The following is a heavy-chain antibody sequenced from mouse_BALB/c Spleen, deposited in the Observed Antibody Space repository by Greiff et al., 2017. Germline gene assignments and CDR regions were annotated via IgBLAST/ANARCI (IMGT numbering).Heavy chain of an antibody. CDR1: GFTFSSYG. Sequence: EVQLQESGGGLVQPGGSLKLSCAASGFTFSSYGMSWVRQTPDKRLELVATINSNGGSTYYPDSVKGRFTISRDNAKNTLYLQMSSLKSEDTAMYYCARNLFDYWGQGTTLTVSS. V-gene: IGHV5-6-3*01. CDR2: INSNGGST. CDR3: ARNLFDY. J-gene: IGHJ2*01.